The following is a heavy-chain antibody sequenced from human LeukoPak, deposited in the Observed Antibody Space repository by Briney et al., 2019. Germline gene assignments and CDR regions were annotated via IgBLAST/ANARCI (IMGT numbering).Heavy chain of an antibody. Sequence: GGSLRLSCAASGFTFSDYWMHWVRQAPGKGLVWVSRINSDGSSTSYADFVKGRFTISRGNAKNTLYLQMNSLRAEDTAVYYCAREGVATNFDYWGQGTLVTVSS. CDR1: GFTFSDYW. V-gene: IGHV3-74*01. J-gene: IGHJ4*02. CDR2: INSDGSST. CDR3: AREGVATNFDY. D-gene: IGHD5-12*01.